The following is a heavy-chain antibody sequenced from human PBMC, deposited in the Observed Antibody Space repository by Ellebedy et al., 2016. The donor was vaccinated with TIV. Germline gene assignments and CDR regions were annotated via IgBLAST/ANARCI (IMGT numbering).Heavy chain of an antibody. Sequence: AASVKVSCKASGYTFTSYHMQWVRQAPGQGLEWMGIINPSGGSTDYAQKFQGRVTMTRDTSTSTVYMELSSLRSEDTAVYYCVRDQAEGRSSDYWGQGTLVTVSS. CDR3: VRDQAEGRSSDY. J-gene: IGHJ4*02. V-gene: IGHV1-46*01. D-gene: IGHD6-13*01. CDR2: INPSGGST. CDR1: GYTFTSYH.